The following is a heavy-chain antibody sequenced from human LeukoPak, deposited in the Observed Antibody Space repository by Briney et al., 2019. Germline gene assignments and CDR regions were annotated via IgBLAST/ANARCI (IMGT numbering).Heavy chain of an antibody. CDR2: ISYDGSNK. V-gene: IGHV3-30*18. CDR1: GFAFSSYG. CDR3: AKENCSSTSCYLDGYSSSWVY. J-gene: IGHJ4*02. Sequence: GGSLGLSCAASGFAFSSYGMHWVRQAPGKGLEWVAVISYDGSNKYYADSVKGRFTISRDNSKNTLYLQMNSLRAEDTAVYYCAKENCSSTSCYLDGYSSSWVYWGQGTLVTVSS. D-gene: IGHD2-2*01.